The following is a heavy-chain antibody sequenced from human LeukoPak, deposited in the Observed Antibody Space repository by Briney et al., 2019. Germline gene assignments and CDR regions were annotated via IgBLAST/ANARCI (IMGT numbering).Heavy chain of an antibody. Sequence: GGSLRLSCAASGFTFSSYWMSWVRQAPGKGLEWVANIKQDGSEKYYVDSVKGRFTISRDNAKNSLYLQMNSLRAEDTAVYYCARDVGNQWLDHYYYGMDVWGQGTTVTVSS. J-gene: IGHJ6*02. CDR1: GFTFSSYW. V-gene: IGHV3-7*01. CDR3: ARDVGNQWLDHYYYGMDV. D-gene: IGHD6-19*01. CDR2: IKQDGSEK.